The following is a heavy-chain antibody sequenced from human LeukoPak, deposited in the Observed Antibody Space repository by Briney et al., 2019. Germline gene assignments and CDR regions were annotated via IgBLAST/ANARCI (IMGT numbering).Heavy chain of an antibody. Sequence: GGSLRLSCATSGFTVSSNYMSWVRQAPGKGLEWVSVIYDSGTTYYADSVKGRFLIFRDTSKNTVDLQMNSLRVEDTAVYYCAGRRSSGWYAYWGQGALVTVSA. J-gene: IGHJ4*02. V-gene: IGHV3-53*01. CDR1: GFTVSSNY. D-gene: IGHD6-19*01. CDR2: IYDSGTT. CDR3: AGRRSSGWYAY.